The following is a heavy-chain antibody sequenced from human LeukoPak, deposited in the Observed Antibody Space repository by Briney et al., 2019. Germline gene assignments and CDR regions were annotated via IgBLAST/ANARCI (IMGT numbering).Heavy chain of an antibody. CDR1: GFTFSSYS. V-gene: IGHV3-21*01. D-gene: IGHD6-19*01. CDR3: ARDDSRGWYHFDY. J-gene: IGHJ4*02. CDR2: ISSSSSYI. Sequence: GGSLRLSCAASGFTFSSYSMNWVRQAPGKGLEWVSSISSSSSYIYYADSVKGRFTISRDNAKNSLYLQMNSLRAEDTAVYYCARDDSRGWYHFDYWGQGTLVTVSS.